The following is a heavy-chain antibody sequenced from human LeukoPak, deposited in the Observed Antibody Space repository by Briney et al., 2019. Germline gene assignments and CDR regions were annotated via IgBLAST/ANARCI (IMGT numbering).Heavy chain of an antibody. CDR2: IVGSGSST. V-gene: IGHV3-23*01. CDR3: ARAAYGDFY. Sequence: PGVSLRLSCAASGFSFSGYAMAWVRQAPGKGLEWVSTIVGSGSSTYYADSMKGRFTISRDNSKNTLYLQINSLRAADTAVYYCARAAYGDFYWGQGTLVTVSS. J-gene: IGHJ4*02. CDR1: GFSFSGYA. D-gene: IGHD4-17*01.